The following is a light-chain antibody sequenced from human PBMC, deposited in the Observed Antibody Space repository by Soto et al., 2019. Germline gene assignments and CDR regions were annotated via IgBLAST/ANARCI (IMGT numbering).Light chain of an antibody. Sequence: EIVLTQSPGTLSLSPGERATLSCRASQSVSSNYLAWYQQKPVQTPRLLIYGASSRATGIPDRFSGSGSGTDFTLSISRLEPEDFAVYYCQQYGSSPYTFGQGTKLEI. CDR3: QQYGSSPYT. J-gene: IGKJ2*01. CDR2: GAS. CDR1: QSVSSNY. V-gene: IGKV3-20*01.